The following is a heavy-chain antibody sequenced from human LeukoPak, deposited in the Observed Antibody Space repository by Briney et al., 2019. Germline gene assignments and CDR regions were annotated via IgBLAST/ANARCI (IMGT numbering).Heavy chain of an antibody. J-gene: IGHJ4*02. V-gene: IGHV4-61*01. CDR1: GGSVSSGSYY. CDR3: ARVRVERGSSLLDY. D-gene: IGHD1-1*01. CDR2: ISYSGST. Sequence: PSETLSLTCTVSGGSVSSGSYYWSWIRQPPGKGLECIGYISYSGSTNYNPSLKSRVTISVDTSKNQFSLKLTSVTTADTAVYYCARVRVERGSSLLDYWGQGTLVTVSS.